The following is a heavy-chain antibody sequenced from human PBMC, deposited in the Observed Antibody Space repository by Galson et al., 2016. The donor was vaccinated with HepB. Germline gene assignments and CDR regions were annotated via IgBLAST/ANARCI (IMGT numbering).Heavy chain of an antibody. Sequence: SLRLSCAASGFTFRYFSIHWVRQAPGKGLDWVTIISDDGSSKYYADSVKGRFTISRDNSKNTVNLQMNNLRTEDTAVYYCARGGTGRLAYYYYGMDVWGPGTTVTVSS. CDR2: ISDDGSSK. CDR1: GFTFRYFS. J-gene: IGHJ6*02. V-gene: IGHV3-30*04. D-gene: IGHD1-1*01. CDR3: ARGGTGRLAYYYYGMDV.